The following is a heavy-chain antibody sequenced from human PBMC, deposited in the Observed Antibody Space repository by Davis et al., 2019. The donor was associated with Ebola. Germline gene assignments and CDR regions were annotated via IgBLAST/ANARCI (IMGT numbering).Heavy chain of an antibody. V-gene: IGHV4-59*12. CDR3: ASRGDGFIPD. Sequence: MPSETLSLTCAVYGGSFSGYYWNWIRQPPGKGLEWIGNIYYTGSTTYNPSLRSRLTILVDMSKNQFSLRLTSVTAADTAVYYCASRGDGFIPDWGQGTLVTVSS. CDR2: IYYTGST. J-gene: IGHJ4*02. D-gene: IGHD5-24*01. CDR1: GGSFSGYY.